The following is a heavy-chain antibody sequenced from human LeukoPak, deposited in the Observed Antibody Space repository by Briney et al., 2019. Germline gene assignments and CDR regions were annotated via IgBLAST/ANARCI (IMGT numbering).Heavy chain of an antibody. D-gene: IGHD2-2*01. CDR2: ISAYNGNT. Sequence: GASVKVSCKASGYTFTSYGISWVRQAPGQGLEWMGWISAYNGNTNYAQKLQGRVTMTTDTSTSTAYMELRSLRSDDTAVYYCARGGVYGSSTSCYEIPYYFDYWGQGTLVTVSS. CDR3: ARGGVYGSSTSCYEIPYYFDY. CDR1: GYTFTSYG. V-gene: IGHV1-18*01. J-gene: IGHJ4*02.